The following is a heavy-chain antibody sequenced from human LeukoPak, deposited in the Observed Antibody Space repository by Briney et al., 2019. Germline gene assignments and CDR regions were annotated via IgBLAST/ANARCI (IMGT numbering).Heavy chain of an antibody. J-gene: IGHJ6*03. CDR2: IYYSGST. Sequence: SEPLSLTCTVSGGSISSSSYYWGWIRQPPGKGLEWIGSIYYSGSTYYNPSLKSRVTISVDTSKNQFSLKLSSVTAADTAVYYCARHKAGGSLGGDMDVWGKGTTVTVSS. V-gene: IGHV4-39*01. CDR3: ARHKAGGSLGGDMDV. D-gene: IGHD2-21*01. CDR1: GGSISSSSYY.